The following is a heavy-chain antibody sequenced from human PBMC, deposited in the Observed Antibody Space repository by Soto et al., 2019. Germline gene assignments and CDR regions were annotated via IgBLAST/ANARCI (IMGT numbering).Heavy chain of an antibody. CDR2: IIPIFGTA. V-gene: IGHV1-69*12. CDR1: GGTFSSYA. J-gene: IGHJ4*02. CDR3: ARVGYDYGDSSHFDY. Sequence: QVQLVQSGAEVKKPGSSVKVSCKASGGTFSSYAISWVRQAPGQGLEWMGGIIPIFGTANYAQKFQGRVTITADESTNTAYMELSSLRSEDTAVYYCARVGYDYGDSSHFDYWGQGTLVTVSS. D-gene: IGHD4-17*01.